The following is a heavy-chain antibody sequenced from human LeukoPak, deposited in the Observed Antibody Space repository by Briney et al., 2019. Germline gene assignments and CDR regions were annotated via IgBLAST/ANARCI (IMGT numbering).Heavy chain of an antibody. Sequence: SVKVSCKASGGTFSSYAISWVRQAPGQGLEWMGGIIPIFGTANYAQKFQGRVTITADESTSTAYMELSSLRSEDTAVYYCARDVISSSSPEWAFDPWGQGTLVTVSS. D-gene: IGHD6-13*01. CDR3: ARDVISSSSPEWAFDP. V-gene: IGHV1-69*01. CDR2: IIPIFGTA. J-gene: IGHJ5*02. CDR1: GGTFSSYA.